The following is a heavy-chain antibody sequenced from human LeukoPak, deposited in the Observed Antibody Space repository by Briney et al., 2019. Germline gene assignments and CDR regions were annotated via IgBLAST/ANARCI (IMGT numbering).Heavy chain of an antibody. V-gene: IGHV4-59*01. D-gene: IGHD4-17*01. Sequence: SETLSLTCTVSGGSISYYYWSWIRQSPGKGLEWIGYIYYSGNTNYNPSLKSRVTISVDTSKNQFSLQLRSVTAADTAVYYCAREDPQTTVPEGMDVWGQGTTVTVSS. CDR3: AREDPQTTVPEGMDV. CDR2: IYYSGNT. CDR1: GGSISYYY. J-gene: IGHJ6*02.